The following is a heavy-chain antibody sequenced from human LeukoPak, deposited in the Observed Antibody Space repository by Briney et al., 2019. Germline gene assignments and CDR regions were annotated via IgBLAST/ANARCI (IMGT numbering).Heavy chain of an antibody. CDR1: GGSFSSYY. D-gene: IGHD2-2*01. Sequence: PSETLSLTCAVYGGSFSSYYWSWIRQPPGKGLEWIGYIYYSGSTNYNPSLKSRVTISVDTSKNQFSLKLSSVTAADTAVYYCARVGGYCSSTSCYQRWFDPWGQGTLVTVSS. CDR2: IYYSGST. J-gene: IGHJ5*02. CDR3: ARVGGYCSSTSCYQRWFDP. V-gene: IGHV4-59*01.